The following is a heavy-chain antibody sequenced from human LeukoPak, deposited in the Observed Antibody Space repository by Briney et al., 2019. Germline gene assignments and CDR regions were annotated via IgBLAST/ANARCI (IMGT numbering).Heavy chain of an antibody. Sequence: GASVKVSCKASGYTFTDYYIHWVRRAPGQGLEWMGWIHPPSGGTNYAEKLQGRVTMTRDTSISAAYMGLTRLTSDDAGVYYCVRDPGWLQVDYWGQGTLLTVSS. D-gene: IGHD5-24*01. V-gene: IGHV1-2*02. J-gene: IGHJ4*02. CDR1: GYTFTDYY. CDR3: VRDPGWLQVDY. CDR2: IHPPSGGT.